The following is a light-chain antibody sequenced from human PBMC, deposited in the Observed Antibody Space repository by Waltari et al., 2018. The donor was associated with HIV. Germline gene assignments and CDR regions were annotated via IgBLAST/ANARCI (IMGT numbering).Light chain of an antibody. CDR2: GGI. V-gene: IGLV2-23*01. CDR1: SSDVGNYNL. J-gene: IGLJ3*02. CDR3: CSYAGSSNWV. Sequence: QSALTQPASVSGSPGQSITISCTGSSSDVGNYNLVSWYQQHPGKAPKLMSDGGINRPSGVSNRFSGSKSGNTASLTISGLQAEDEADYYCCSYAGSSNWVFGGGTKLTVL.